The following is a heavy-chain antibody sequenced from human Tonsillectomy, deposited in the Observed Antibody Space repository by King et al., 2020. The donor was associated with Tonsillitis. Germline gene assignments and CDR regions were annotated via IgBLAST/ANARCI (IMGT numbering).Heavy chain of an antibody. J-gene: IGHJ3*01. V-gene: IGHV4-4*07. Sequence: QLQESGPGLVKPSETLSLTCAVSGGSISSYYWSWIRQPAGKGLEWIGRIYTSGSTNYNPSLKSRVTMSVDTSKNQFSLKLSSVTAADTAVYYCARKVVSGGPIDCFDYWGQGKMVTVSS. CDR3: ARKVVSGGPIDCFDY. D-gene: IGHD2-15*01. CDR2: IYTSGST. CDR1: GGSISSYY.